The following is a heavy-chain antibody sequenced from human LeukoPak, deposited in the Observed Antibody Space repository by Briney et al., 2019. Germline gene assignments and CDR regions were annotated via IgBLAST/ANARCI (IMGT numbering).Heavy chain of an antibody. J-gene: IGHJ4*02. Sequence: SETLSLTCVVSGGSVSGYYWGWIRQPPGRGLEWIGYVYYSGSTNYNPSFKSRITISVDTSRNQFSLQLSSVTAADTAVYYCARGQVGARELDYWGQGTLVTVSS. V-gene: IGHV4-59*02. D-gene: IGHD1-26*01. CDR1: GGSVSGYY. CDR2: VYYSGST. CDR3: ARGQVGARELDY.